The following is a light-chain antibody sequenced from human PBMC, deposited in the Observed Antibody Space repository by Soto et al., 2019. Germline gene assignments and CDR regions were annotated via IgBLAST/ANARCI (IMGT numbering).Light chain of an antibody. Sequence: QSVLTQPPSASGTPGQRVTISCSGSSSNIGSNTVSWYQQLPGTAPKLLIYTNNQRPSGVPYRFSGSKSGTSASLAISGLQSEDEADYYCAAWDDSLNGVVFGGGTKLTVL. CDR2: TNN. V-gene: IGLV1-44*01. CDR3: AAWDDSLNGVV. CDR1: SSNIGSNT. J-gene: IGLJ2*01.